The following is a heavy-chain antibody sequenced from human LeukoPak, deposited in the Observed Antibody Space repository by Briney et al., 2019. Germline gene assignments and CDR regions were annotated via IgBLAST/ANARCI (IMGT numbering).Heavy chain of an antibody. CDR2: ISGSGGST. Sequence: GGSLRLSCAASGFTFSSYAMSWVRRAPGKGLEWVSAISGSGGSTYYADSVKGRFTISRDNSKNTLYLQMNSLRAEDTAVYYCAKDTSHIVMVTEKAFDIWGQGTMVTVSS. J-gene: IGHJ3*02. D-gene: IGHD2-21*02. CDR3: AKDTSHIVMVTEKAFDI. CDR1: GFTFSSYA. V-gene: IGHV3-23*01.